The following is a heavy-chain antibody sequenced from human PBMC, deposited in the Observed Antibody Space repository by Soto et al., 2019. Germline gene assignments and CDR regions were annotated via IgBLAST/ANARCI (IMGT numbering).Heavy chain of an antibody. CDR1: GFTFSSYW. CDR2: INSDGSST. V-gene: IGHV3-74*01. J-gene: IGHJ4*02. D-gene: IGHD2-15*01. Sequence: EVQLVESGGDLVQPGGSLRLSCAASGFTFSSYWMHWVRQAPGKGLVWVSRINSDGSSTSYADSVKGRFTISRDNAKNTLYLQMTRLSAEDTAVYYWVRTSLRVAAATRGDYWGQGTLVSVAP. CDR3: VRTSLRVAAATRGDY.